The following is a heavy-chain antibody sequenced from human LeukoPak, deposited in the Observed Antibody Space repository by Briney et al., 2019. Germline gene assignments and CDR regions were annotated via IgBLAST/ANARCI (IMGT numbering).Heavy chain of an antibody. J-gene: IGHJ6*02. D-gene: IGHD2-15*01. CDR2: INPNSGGT. Sequence: EASVKVSCEASGYTFTGYYMHWVRQAPGQGLEWMGWINPNSGGTNYAQKFQGRVTMTRDTSISTAYMELSRLRSDDTAVYYCAREYCNGGSCYRPYYYYYGMDVWGQGTTVTVSS. V-gene: IGHV1-2*02. CDR3: AREYCNGGSCYRPYYYYYGMDV. CDR1: GYTFTGYY.